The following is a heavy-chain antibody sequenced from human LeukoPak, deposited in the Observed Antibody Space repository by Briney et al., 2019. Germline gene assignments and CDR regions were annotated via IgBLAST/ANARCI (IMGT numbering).Heavy chain of an antibody. CDR3: ARAWDDSTGYYPMHIDY. CDR2: IYSGGST. V-gene: IGHV3-53*01. Sequence: GGSLRLSCEASGFSVSSNYMTWVRQAPGKGLEWVSVIYSGGSTYYADSVKGRFIISRDNSKNTVYLQMNSLRAEDTAVYYCARAWDDSTGYYPMHIDYWGQGTLVSVSS. D-gene: IGHD3-22*01. J-gene: IGHJ4*02. CDR1: GFSVSSNY.